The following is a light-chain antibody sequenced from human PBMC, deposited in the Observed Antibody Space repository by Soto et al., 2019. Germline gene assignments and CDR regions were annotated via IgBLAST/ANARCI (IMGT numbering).Light chain of an antibody. Sequence: DIVMTQSPDSLAVSLGERATINCKSSQSVLYSSNNKNYLAWYQQKPGQPPKLLIYWASTRESGVPDRFSGSWSGTDFTLTISSLQAEDVAVYYCQQYYGTPWTFGQGTKVEIK. CDR3: QQYYGTPWT. CDR1: QSVLYSSNNKNY. V-gene: IGKV4-1*01. J-gene: IGKJ1*01. CDR2: WAS.